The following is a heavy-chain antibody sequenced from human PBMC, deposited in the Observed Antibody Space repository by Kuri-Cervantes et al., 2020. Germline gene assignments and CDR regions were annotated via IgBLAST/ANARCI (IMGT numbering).Heavy chain of an antibody. V-gene: IGHV6-1*01. CDR1: GDSVSSDSAA. J-gene: IGHJ5*02. CDR3: ARRSIAAFRVHFDP. Sequence: SQTLSLTCAISGDSVSSDSAAWNWIRQSPSRGLEWLGRTYFRSKWYNDYAVSVKSRITINPDTSKNQFSLQLSSVTAADTAVYYCARRSIAAFRVHFDPWGQGTLVTVSS. D-gene: IGHD6-6*01. CDR2: TYFRSKWYN.